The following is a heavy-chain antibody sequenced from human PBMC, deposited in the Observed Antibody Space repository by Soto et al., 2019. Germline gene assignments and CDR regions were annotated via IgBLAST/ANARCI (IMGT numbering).Heavy chain of an antibody. Sequence: QVQLQESGPGLVKPSGTLSLTCAVSGGSISSSNWWSWVRQPPGKGLEWIGEIYHSGSTNYNPSLEPRVSISVDKSKYQFALKRSSVTAADTAVYYCARAAIAAAGAFDYWGQGTLVTVSS. CDR1: GGSISSSNW. D-gene: IGHD6-13*01. J-gene: IGHJ4*02. V-gene: IGHV4-4*02. CDR3: ARAAIAAAGAFDY. CDR2: IYHSGST.